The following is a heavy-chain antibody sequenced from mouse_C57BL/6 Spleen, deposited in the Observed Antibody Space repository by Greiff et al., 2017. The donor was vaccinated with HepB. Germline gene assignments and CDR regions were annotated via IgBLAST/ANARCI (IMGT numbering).Heavy chain of an antibody. J-gene: IGHJ1*03. CDR2: ISYDGSN. CDR3: ARVRYYYGSSYAGYFDV. Sequence: EVKLEESGPGLVKPSQSLSLTCSVTGYSITSGYYWNWIRQFPGNKLEWMGYISYDGSNNYNPSLKNRIPITRDTPKNQFFLKLNSVTTEDTATYYCARVRYYYGSSYAGYFDVWGTGTTVTVSS. CDR1: GYSITSGYY. V-gene: IGHV3-6*01. D-gene: IGHD1-1*01.